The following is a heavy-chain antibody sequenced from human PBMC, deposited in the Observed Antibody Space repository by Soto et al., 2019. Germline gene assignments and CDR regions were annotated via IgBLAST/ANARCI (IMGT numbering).Heavy chain of an antibody. CDR3: AKGFIVVVTVLRPDGALDV. CDR1: GFTFGNYG. Sequence: EVQLLESGGGLVQPGGSLRLSCAASGFTFGNYGMNWVRQAPGKGLEWVSGISGGGGSTYYADSVKGRFTISRDPSKNTVFLERNSLRAEDTAVYYCAKGFIVVVTVLRPDGALDVWGQGTLVTVSS. V-gene: IGHV3-23*01. D-gene: IGHD2-21*02. J-gene: IGHJ3*01. CDR2: ISGGGGST.